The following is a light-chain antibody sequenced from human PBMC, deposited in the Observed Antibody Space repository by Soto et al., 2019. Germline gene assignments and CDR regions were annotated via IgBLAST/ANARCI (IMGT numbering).Light chain of an antibody. J-gene: IGLJ2*01. V-gene: IGLV2-8*01. Sequence: QSALTQPPSASGSPGQSVTISCTGTSRDVGGHDYVSWYQQHPGKAPKLMIYELSKRPSGVPDRFSGSKSGNMASLTVSGLQAEDEADYYCSSYATGNSLIFGGGTKLTVL. CDR2: ELS. CDR1: SRDVGGHDY. CDR3: SSYATGNSLI.